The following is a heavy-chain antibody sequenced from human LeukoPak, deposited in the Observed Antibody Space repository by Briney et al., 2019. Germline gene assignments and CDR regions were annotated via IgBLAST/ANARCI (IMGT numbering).Heavy chain of an antibody. Sequence: GGSLRLSCAASGFTFSSFSMNWVRQAPGKGLEWVSYIRSGGTNTDYTGSAKGRFTISRDNAKNSLYLQMNSLRAEDTSVYYCARMNYVSSGWGAPFDYWGQGTLVTVSS. D-gene: IGHD1-7*01. CDR2: IRSGGTNT. V-gene: IGHV3-48*04. J-gene: IGHJ4*02. CDR3: ARMNYVSSGWGAPFDY. CDR1: GFTFSSFS.